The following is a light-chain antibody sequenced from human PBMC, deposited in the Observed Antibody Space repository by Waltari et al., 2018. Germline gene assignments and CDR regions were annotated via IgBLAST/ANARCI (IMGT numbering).Light chain of an antibody. CDR2: LTS. J-gene: IGKJ4*01. CDR3: QQLEFYPLT. V-gene: IGKV1-9*01. Sequence: IQLTQSPSSLSASVGDRVTITCRASQSLGNSLAWYHQTPGKAPKPRIYLTSILQSGVPSRFSGNGSGTDFTLTISSLQPEDFATYYCQQLEFYPLTFGGGTKVEIK. CDR1: QSLGNS.